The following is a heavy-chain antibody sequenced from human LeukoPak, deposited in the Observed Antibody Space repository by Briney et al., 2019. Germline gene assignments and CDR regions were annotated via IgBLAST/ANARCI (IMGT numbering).Heavy chain of an antibody. D-gene: IGHD1-26*01. V-gene: IGHV3-15*04. J-gene: IGHJ4*02. CDR1: GFTFSNAW. Sequence: GGSLRLSCAASGFTFSNAWMSWVRQAPGKGLEWVGRIESKTDGGTTAYAAPVKGRFTISRDDSKGTLFLQMNSLKTEDTAVYYCTAPIVGTTRLDYWGQGTLVTVSS. CDR2: IESKTDGGTT. CDR3: TAPIVGTTRLDY.